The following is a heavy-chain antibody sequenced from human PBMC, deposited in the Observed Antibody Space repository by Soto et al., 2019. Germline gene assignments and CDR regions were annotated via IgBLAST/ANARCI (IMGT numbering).Heavy chain of an antibody. J-gene: IGHJ4*02. CDR2: FDPEDGET. D-gene: IGHD3-16*02. V-gene: IGHV1-24*01. CDR1: GYTLAELS. CDR3: ATEAPHTLMITFGGVIAN. Sequence: ASVKVSCKVSGYTLAELSMHWVRQAPGKGLEWMGGFDPEDGETIYAQKFQGRVTMTEDTSTDTAYMELSSLRSEDTAVYYCATEAPHTLMITFGGVIANWGQGTLVTVSS.